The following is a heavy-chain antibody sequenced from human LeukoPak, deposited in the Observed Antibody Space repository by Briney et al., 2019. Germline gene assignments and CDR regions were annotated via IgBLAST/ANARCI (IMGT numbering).Heavy chain of an antibody. CDR2: INYSGST. D-gene: IGHD4-17*01. CDR3: AREGRQDYVYFDH. Sequence: SETLSLTCTVSGGSINYWSWIRQPPGKGLEWIGYINYSGSTNYNPSLKSRVSMLVDTSKNQFSLKLSSVTAADTAMYYCAREGRQDYVYFDHWGQGSLVTVSS. CDR1: GGSINY. J-gene: IGHJ4*02. V-gene: IGHV4-59*01.